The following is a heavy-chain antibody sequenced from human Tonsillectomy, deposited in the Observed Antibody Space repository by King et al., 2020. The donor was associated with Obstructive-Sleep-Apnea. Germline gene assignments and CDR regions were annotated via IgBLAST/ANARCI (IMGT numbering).Heavy chain of an antibody. Sequence: QLVQSGAEVKKPGESLRISCKGSGYSFTSYWISWVRQMPGKGLEWMGRIDPSDSYTNYSPSFQGHVTISADKSISTAYLQWSSLKASDTAMYYCASSSTYYYDSSGYYADYWGQGTLVTVSS. CDR1: GYSFTSYW. J-gene: IGHJ4*02. CDR3: ASSSTYYYDSSGYYADY. D-gene: IGHD3-22*01. V-gene: IGHV5-10-1*01. CDR2: IDPSDSYT.